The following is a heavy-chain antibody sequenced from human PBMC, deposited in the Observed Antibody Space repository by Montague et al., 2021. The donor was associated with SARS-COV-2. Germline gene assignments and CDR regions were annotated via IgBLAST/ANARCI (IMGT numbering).Heavy chain of an antibody. D-gene: IGHD2-2*01. J-gene: IGHJ3*01. Sequence: SETLSLTCAVYGGSFSVYYWSWLRQSPGSGLEWIAEINHSGTANYNPSLKSRVSISVDTSKNQFTLKLTSVTAADTAMYYCAKEREVVRAARTLVAFDLWGQGTRVTVSS. CDR1: GGSFSVYY. V-gene: IGHV4-34*01. CDR2: INHSGTA. CDR3: AKEREVVRAARTLVAFDL.